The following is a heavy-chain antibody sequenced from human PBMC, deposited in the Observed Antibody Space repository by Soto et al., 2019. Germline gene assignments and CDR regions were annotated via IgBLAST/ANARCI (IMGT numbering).Heavy chain of an antibody. CDR1: GFTFSSYA. Sequence: QVQLVESGGGVVQPGRSLRLSCAASGFTFSSYAMHWVRQAPGKGVEWVAVISSDGSDKYYADSVKGRFAISRDNSKNTLYVQLNRMRAEDTALYYCARDRQYGAGFIDVWGQGTTVTVPS. CDR2: ISSDGSDK. CDR3: ARDRQYGAGFIDV. V-gene: IGHV3-30*09. D-gene: IGHD3-10*01. J-gene: IGHJ6*02.